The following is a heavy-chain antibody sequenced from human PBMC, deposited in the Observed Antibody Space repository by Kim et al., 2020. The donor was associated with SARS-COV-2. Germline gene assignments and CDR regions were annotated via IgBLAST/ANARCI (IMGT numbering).Heavy chain of an antibody. CDR2: IYYSGST. Sequence: SETLSLTCTVSGGSISSSSYYWGWIRQPPGKGLEWIGSIYYSGSTYYNPSLKSRVTISVDTSKNQFSLKLSSVTAADTAVYYCARDQSRKVLPLVAFDIWGQGTMVTVSS. CDR1: GGSISSSSYY. CDR3: ARDQSRKVLPLVAFDI. J-gene: IGHJ3*02. D-gene: IGHD2-15*01. V-gene: IGHV4-39*07.